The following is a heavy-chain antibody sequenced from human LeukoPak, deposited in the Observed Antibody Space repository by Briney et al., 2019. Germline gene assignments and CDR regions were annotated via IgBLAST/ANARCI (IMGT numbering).Heavy chain of an antibody. V-gene: IGHV1-18*01. CDR1: GYTFTSYG. CDR2: ISAYNGNT. D-gene: IGHD3-22*01. Sequence: ASVKVSCKASGYTFTSYGISWVRQAPGQGLEWMGWISAYNGNTNYAQKLQGRVTMTTDTSTSTAYMELRSLRSDDTAVYYCARAPTYGIYDSSGYYPGYFDLWGRGTLVTVSS. J-gene: IGHJ2*01. CDR3: ARAPTYGIYDSSGYYPGYFDL.